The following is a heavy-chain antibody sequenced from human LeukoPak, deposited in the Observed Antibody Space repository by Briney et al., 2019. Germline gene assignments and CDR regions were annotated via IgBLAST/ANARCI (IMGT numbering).Heavy chain of an antibody. CDR1: GYTFTSYG. CDR2: ISAYNGNT. D-gene: IGHD3-10*01. Sequence: GASVKVSCKASGYTFTSYGISWVRQAPGQGLEWMGWISAYNGNTNYAQKLQGRVTMTTDTSTSTAYMELRSLRSDDTAVYYCARVLRDYSGSYYSRADAFDIWGQGTMVTVSS. CDR3: ARVLRDYSGSYYSRADAFDI. J-gene: IGHJ3*02. V-gene: IGHV1-18*01.